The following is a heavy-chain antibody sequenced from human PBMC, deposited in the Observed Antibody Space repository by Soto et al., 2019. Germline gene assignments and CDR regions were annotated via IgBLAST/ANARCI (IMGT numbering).Heavy chain of an antibody. Sequence: GGSLRLSCAASGFTFSSYAMSWVRQAPGKGLEWVSAISGSGGSTYYADSVKGRFTISRDNSKNTLYLQMNSLRAEDTAVYYCAKDLHTRARGPRGWFDPWGQGTLVTVSS. J-gene: IGHJ5*02. D-gene: IGHD3-10*01. CDR1: GFTFSSYA. CDR3: AKDLHTRARGPRGWFDP. CDR2: ISGSGGST. V-gene: IGHV3-23*01.